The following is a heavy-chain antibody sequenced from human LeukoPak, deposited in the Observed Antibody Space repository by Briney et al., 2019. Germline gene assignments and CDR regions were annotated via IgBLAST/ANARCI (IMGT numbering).Heavy chain of an antibody. CDR3: ARGVRLYYGSGENNWFDP. Sequence: SETLSLTCAVSGGSFSGYYWSWIRQPPGKGLEWIGEINHSGSTNYNPSLKSRVTISVDTSKNQFSLKLSSVTAADTAVYYCARGVRLYYGSGENNWFDPWGQGTLVTVSS. J-gene: IGHJ5*02. CDR1: GGSFSGYY. V-gene: IGHV4-34*01. CDR2: INHSGST. D-gene: IGHD3-10*01.